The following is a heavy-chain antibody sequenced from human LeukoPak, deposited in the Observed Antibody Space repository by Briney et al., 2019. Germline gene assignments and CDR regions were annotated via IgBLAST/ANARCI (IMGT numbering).Heavy chain of an antibody. V-gene: IGHV1-69*13. CDR2: IIPIFGTA. D-gene: IGHD1/OR15-1a*01. J-gene: IGHJ4*02. CDR1: GGTFTSYA. CDR3: ATAQNNIWPPAPIDY. Sequence: ASVKVSCKASGGTFTSYAITWVRQVPEQGLEWMGEIIPIFGTANYALKFQGRVTITAGESTSTAYMELSSLRSDDTALYYCATAQNNIWPPAPIDYWGQGTLVTVSS.